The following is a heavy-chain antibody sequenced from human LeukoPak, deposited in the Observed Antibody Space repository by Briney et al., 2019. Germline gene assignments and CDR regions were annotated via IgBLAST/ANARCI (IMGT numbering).Heavy chain of an antibody. J-gene: IGHJ4*01. Sequence: GGSLRLSCTASGFTFGDYAMSWLRQAPGKGLEGVGFIRSKAYGGTTEYAASVKGRFTISRDDSKSIAYLQMNSLKTEDTAVYYCTKNYGDYLYYFDYWGHATLVTASS. CDR3: TKNYGDYLYYFDY. CDR1: GFTFGDYA. V-gene: IGHV3-49*03. CDR2: IRSKAYGGTT. D-gene: IGHD4-17*01.